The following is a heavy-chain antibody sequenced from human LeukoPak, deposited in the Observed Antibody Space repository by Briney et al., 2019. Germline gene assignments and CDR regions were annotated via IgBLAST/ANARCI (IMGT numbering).Heavy chain of an antibody. J-gene: IGHJ5*02. CDR3: ARHRYYYDSSGYCGFDP. Sequence: PGGSLRLSCAASGFTFSNYAMSWVRQAPGRGLEWVLGISNSGGDTQYADSVKGRFTISRDNSKNTLYLQMNSLRAEDTALYYCARHRYYYDSSGYCGFDPWGQGTLVTVSS. D-gene: IGHD3-22*01. V-gene: IGHV3-23*01. CDR2: ISNSGGDT. CDR1: GFTFSNYA.